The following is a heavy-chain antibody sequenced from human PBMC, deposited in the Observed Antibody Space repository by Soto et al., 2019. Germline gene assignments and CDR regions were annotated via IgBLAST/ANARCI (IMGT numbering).Heavy chain of an antibody. V-gene: IGHV1-3*01. CDR1: GYTFASLA. J-gene: IGHJ6*03. CDR3: AAGTENHYYNHMDV. CDR2: INAANGHT. D-gene: IGHD1-1*01. Sequence: QVQLVQSGAEMKKPGASVKVSCKTSGYTFASLAMHWVRQAPGQRLEWMGWINAANGHTEYSQKFQGRVTITRDTSASIMFMDLSSLRSEDTAVYYCAAGTENHYYNHMDVWGKGTTVTVSS.